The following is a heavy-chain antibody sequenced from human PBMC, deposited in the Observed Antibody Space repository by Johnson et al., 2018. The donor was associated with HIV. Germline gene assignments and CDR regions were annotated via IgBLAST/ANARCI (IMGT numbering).Heavy chain of an antibody. V-gene: IGHV3-11*04. CDR1: GFTFNDYY. Sequence: QVQLVESGGGLVKPGESLRLSCAASGFTFNDYYISWIRQAPGKGLECVSYISSSGSNKYYADSVKGRFTMSRDNAKNSLYLQMNSLRAEDTAVYYCARDSTPWGGDYVDYAFEIWGRGTMVTVSS. CDR2: ISSSGSNK. J-gene: IGHJ3*02. CDR3: ARDSTPWGGDYVDYAFEI. D-gene: IGHD4-17*01.